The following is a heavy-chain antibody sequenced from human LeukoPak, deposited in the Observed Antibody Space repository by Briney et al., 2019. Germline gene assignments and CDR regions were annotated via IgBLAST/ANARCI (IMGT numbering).Heavy chain of an antibody. D-gene: IGHD5-18*01. CDR1: GGSISTHY. V-gene: IGHV4-4*07. Sequence: SETLSLTCTVSGGSISTHYWSWIRQSAGKGLEWIGRIYISGSTDYNPSLKSRVTMSADTSKNQFSLKLSPVTAADTAVYYCARGGQHLWPAYFDYWGQGTLVTVSS. CDR3: ARGGQHLWPAYFDY. CDR2: IYISGST. J-gene: IGHJ4*02.